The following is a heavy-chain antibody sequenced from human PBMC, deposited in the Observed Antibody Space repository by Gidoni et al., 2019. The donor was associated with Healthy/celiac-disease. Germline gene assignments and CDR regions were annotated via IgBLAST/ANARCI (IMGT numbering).Heavy chain of an antibody. J-gene: IGHJ4*02. CDR3: TTYVERGVTASDY. D-gene: IGHD2-21*02. CDR2: IKSKTDGGTT. CDR1: GFTFSNAW. V-gene: IGHV3-15*01. Sequence: EVQLVESGGGLVKPGGSLRLSCAASGFTFSNAWMSWVRQAPGKGLEWVGRIKSKTDGGTTDYAAPVKGRFTISRDDSKNTLYLQMNSLKTEDTAVYYCTTYVERGVTASDYWGQGTLVTVSS.